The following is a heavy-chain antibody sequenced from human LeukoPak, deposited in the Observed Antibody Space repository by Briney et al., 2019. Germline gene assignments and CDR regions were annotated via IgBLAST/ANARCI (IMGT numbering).Heavy chain of an antibody. CDR1: GGSISSGGYY. Sequence: SETLSLTCTVSGGSISSGGYYWSWIRQHPGKGLEWIGYIYYSGSTYYNPSLKSRVTISVDTSKNQFSLKLSSVTAADTAVYYWARVSSGWYSSDYWGQGTLVTVSS. J-gene: IGHJ4*02. D-gene: IGHD6-19*01. CDR3: ARVSSGWYSSDY. V-gene: IGHV4-31*03. CDR2: IYYSGST.